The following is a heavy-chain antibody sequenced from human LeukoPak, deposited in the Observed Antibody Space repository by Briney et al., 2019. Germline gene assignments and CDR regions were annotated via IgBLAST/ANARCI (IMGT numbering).Heavy chain of an antibody. CDR1: GGSISSGRYY. D-gene: IGHD1-14*01. J-gene: IGHJ6*02. Sequence: SETLSLTCTVSGGSISSGRYYWSWIRQPAGKGLEWIGRIYTSGSTNYNPSLKSRVTISVDTSKNQFSLKLSSVTAADTAVYYCARHPDAFDLPYYYGMDVWGQGTTVTVSS. CDR3: ARHPDAFDLPYYYGMDV. CDR2: IYTSGST. V-gene: IGHV4-61*02.